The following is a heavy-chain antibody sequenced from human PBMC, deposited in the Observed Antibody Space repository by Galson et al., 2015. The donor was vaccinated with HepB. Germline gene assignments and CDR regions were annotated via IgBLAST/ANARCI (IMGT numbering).Heavy chain of an antibody. V-gene: IGHV3-48*01. CDR1: RFTFNFYS. J-gene: IGHJ4*02. CDR2: ISSDGGNK. CDR3: ARSNYGSGSFVPGAFVDY. D-gene: IGHD3-10*01. Sequence: SLRLSCAASRFTFNFYSMTWVRQAPGKGLEWISHISSDGGNKYYADSVKGRFSISRDNAKNSLYLQMNSLRAEDTAVYYCARSNYGSGSFVPGAFVDYWGQGTLVTVSS.